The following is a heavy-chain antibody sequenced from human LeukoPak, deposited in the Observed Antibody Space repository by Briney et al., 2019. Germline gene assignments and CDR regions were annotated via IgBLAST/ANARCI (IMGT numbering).Heavy chain of an antibody. Sequence: GGSLRLSCAASGFTFSSYSMNWVRQAPGKGLEWVSYISSSSSTIYYADSVKGRFTISRDNAKNSLYLQMNSLRAEDTAVYYCARALGYRGVSSAFDIWGQGTTVTVSS. CDR1: GFTFSSYS. D-gene: IGHD3-10*01. CDR3: ARALGYRGVSSAFDI. J-gene: IGHJ3*02. V-gene: IGHV3-48*01. CDR2: ISSSSSTI.